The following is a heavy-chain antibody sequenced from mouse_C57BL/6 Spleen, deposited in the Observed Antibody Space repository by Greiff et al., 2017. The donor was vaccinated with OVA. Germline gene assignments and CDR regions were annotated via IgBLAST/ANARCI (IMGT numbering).Heavy chain of an antibody. J-gene: IGHJ4*01. CDR1: GYTFTSSW. CDR2: IYPGSGST. V-gene: IGHV1-55*01. Sequence: QVQLQQPGAELVKPGASVKMSCKASGYTFTSSWITWVKQRPGPGLEWIGDIYPGSGSTNYNEKFKSKATLTVATSSSTAYMQLSSLTSEDSAVYYCARKDYSNFYYYAMDYWGQGTSVTVSS. CDR3: ARKDYSNFYYYAMDY. D-gene: IGHD2-5*01.